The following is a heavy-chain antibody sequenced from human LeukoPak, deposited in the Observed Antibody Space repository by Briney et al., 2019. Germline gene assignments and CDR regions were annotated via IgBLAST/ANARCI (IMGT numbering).Heavy chain of an antibody. CDR2: ISTDGAIT. Sequence: PGGSLRLSCAASGFTFTSVWMHWFRQAPGRGLVWSSRISTDGAITGYADSVKGRFTISRDNAKNTLELHMNSLRAEDTAVYYCARDRTTVTLFDYWGQGALVTVSS. J-gene: IGHJ4*02. CDR1: GFTFTSVW. CDR3: ARDRTTVTLFDY. V-gene: IGHV3-74*01. D-gene: IGHD4-17*01.